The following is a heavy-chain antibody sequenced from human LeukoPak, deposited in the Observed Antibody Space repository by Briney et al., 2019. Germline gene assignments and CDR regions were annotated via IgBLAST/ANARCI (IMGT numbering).Heavy chain of an antibody. CDR1: GGSFSGYY. CDR3: ARDPLYSGSYYDSSDAFDI. V-gene: IGHV4-34*01. J-gene: IGHJ3*02. D-gene: IGHD1-26*01. CDR2: INHSGST. Sequence: SETLSLTCAVYGGSFSGYYWSWIRQPPGKGLEWLGEINHSGSTNYHPSLKSRVTISVDTSKNQFSLKLRSVTAADTAVYYCARDPLYSGSYYDSSDAFDIWGQGTMVTVSS.